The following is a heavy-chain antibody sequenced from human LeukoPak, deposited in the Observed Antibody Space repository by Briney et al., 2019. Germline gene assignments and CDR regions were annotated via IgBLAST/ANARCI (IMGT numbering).Heavy chain of an antibody. CDR2: INPNSGGT. Sequence: ASVKVSRKASGYTFTGYYMHWVRQAPGQGLEWMGCINPNSGGTKYAQKFQGRVTMTRDTSISTAYMELSRLRSDDTAVYYCARDASWYTAYYFDYWGQGTLVTVSS. J-gene: IGHJ4*02. V-gene: IGHV1-2*02. CDR3: ARDASWYTAYYFDY. CDR1: GYTFTGYY. D-gene: IGHD6-13*01.